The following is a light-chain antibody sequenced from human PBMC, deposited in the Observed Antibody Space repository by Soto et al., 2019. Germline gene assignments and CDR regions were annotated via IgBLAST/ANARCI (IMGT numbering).Light chain of an antibody. Sequence: EIVLTQYPGTLSLSPGERGSLSCRARQSVDSTYLTWYQQKPGQAPRLLSYGASGRATGIPDRFSGSGSGTDFTLTISRLEPDDFAVYFCQYYDSFRTFGQGTKVDIK. V-gene: IGKV3-20*01. CDR1: QSVDSTY. CDR2: GAS. J-gene: IGKJ1*01. CDR3: QYYDSFRT.